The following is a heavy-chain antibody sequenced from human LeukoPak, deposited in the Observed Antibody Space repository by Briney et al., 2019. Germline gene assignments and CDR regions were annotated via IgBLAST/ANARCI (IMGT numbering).Heavy chain of an antibody. CDR2: IRSDGSNT. V-gene: IGHV3-30*02. CDR3: AKDSSATFYSDYNFDY. CDR1: GFTFSIYV. Sequence: PGGSLRLSCAASGFTFSIYVMHWVRQAPGKGLEWVAFIRSDGSNTYYADSVKGRFTISRDNSKNTLYLQMNSLRSDDTAVYYCAKDSSATFYSDYNFDYWGQVIPVTVSS. D-gene: IGHD4-11*01. J-gene: IGHJ4*02.